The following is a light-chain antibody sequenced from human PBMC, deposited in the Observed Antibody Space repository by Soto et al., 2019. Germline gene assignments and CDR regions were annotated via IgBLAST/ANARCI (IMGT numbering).Light chain of an antibody. CDR1: QTVSYSSNNNSY. V-gene: IGKV4-1*01. Sequence: IVMTQTPDSLAVSLGERVTINCKSSQTVSYSSNNNSYLAWYQHKPGQPPRLLIYWASIRDSGVPDRFSGSGSGREFTLTISSLQAEDVAVYYCQQFHTNPWAFGQGTKLEIK. J-gene: IGKJ2*01. CDR2: WAS. CDR3: QQFHTNPWA.